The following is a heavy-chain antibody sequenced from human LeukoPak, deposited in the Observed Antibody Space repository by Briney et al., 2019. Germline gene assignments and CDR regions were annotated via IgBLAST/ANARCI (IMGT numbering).Heavy chain of an antibody. CDR3: ARDWVPSPLYYYMDV. CDR1: GGSISTYY. V-gene: IGHV4-4*07. D-gene: IGHD3-10*01. Sequence: SETLSLTCTVSGGSISTYYWSWIRQPAGKGLEWIGRLYTSGSTNYNPSLKSRVTMSVDTSKNQFSLKLSSVTAADTAVYYCARDWVPSPLYYYMDVWGKGTTVSVSS. CDR2: LYTSGST. J-gene: IGHJ6*03.